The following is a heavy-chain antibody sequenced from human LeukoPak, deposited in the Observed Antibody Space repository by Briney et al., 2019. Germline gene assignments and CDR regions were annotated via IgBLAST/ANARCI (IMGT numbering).Heavy chain of an antibody. J-gene: IGHJ6*03. D-gene: IGHD2-2*01. CDR2: IIPIFGTA. CDR3: ARSWVVPAAIYYYYYYMDV. CDR1: GGTFSSYA. Sequence: ASVKVSCKASGGTFSSYAISWVRQAPGQGLEWMGGIIPIFGTANYAQEFQGRVTITADESTSTAYMELNSLRSEDTAVYYCARSWVVPAAIYYYYYYMDVWGKGTTVTVSS. V-gene: IGHV1-69*13.